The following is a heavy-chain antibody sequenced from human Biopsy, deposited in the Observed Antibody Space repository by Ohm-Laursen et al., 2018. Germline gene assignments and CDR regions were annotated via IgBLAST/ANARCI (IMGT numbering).Heavy chain of an antibody. D-gene: IGHD2-15*01. CDR3: AKAGQTSGEYVVPRHFDS. J-gene: IGHJ4*02. CDR2: IVPMFEKT. V-gene: IGHV1-69*06. CDR1: GYIFDIYP. Sequence: GSSVKVSCKASGYIFDIYPLFWVRQAPGQGFEWMGGIVPMFEKTDYAQKFQGRVTITADRSMTTAYIELSGLTSEDTAIYYCAKAGQTSGEYVVPRHFDSWGQGTRVTVSS.